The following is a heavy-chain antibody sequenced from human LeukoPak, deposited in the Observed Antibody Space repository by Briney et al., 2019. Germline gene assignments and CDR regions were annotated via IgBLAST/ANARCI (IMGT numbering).Heavy chain of an antibody. D-gene: IGHD3-22*01. J-gene: IGHJ4*02. CDR1: GFTFTSYW. CDR3: ARALGHYDG. V-gene: IGHV3-7*03. Sequence: GGSLRLSCAASGFTFTSYWMTWVRQPPGKGLEWVANINLDGSGLYYVDSVRGRFTMSRDNTKNSVYLQTYSLRAEDTAIYYCARALGHYDGWGQGTLVTVSS. CDR2: INLDGSGL.